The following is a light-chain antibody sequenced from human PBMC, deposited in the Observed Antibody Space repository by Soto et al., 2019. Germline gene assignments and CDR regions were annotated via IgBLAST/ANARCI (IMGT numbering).Light chain of an antibody. V-gene: IGKV1-5*03. CDR3: QQYKSFSLT. CDR1: QSISSY. CDR2: KTS. J-gene: IGKJ4*01. Sequence: MTQSPLSLPVTHGEPTSISCRSSQSISSYLNWYQQKPGKAPKLLIYKTSDLESGVPSRFSGSGSGTEFSLTISSLQPDDFATYYCQQYKSFSLTFGGGTKVDIK.